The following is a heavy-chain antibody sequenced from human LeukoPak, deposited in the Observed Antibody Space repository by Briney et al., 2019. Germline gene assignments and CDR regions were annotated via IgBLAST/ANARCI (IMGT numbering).Heavy chain of an antibody. CDR1: GGSISSGSYY. D-gene: IGHD3-22*01. J-gene: IGHJ4*02. V-gene: IGHV4-61*02. Sequence: PSQTLSLTCTVSGGSISSGSYYWSWIRQPAGKGLEWIGRIYTSGSTNYNPSLKSRVTMSVDTSKNQFSLKLSSVTAADTAVYYCARGTTYYYDSKFGYWGQGTLVTVSS. CDR2: IYTSGST. CDR3: ARGTTYYYDSKFGY.